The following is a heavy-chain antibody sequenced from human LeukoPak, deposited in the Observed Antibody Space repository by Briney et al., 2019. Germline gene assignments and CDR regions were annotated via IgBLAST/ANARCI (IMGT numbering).Heavy chain of an antibody. D-gene: IGHD3-22*01. CDR2: INPNSGGT. CDR1: GYTFTGYY. Sequence: SSVKVSCNASGYTFTGYYLHWVRQAPGQGLEWMGLINPNSGGTNYTQKFQGRVNMTRDTSINTAYMELSRLRSDDTAVYYCASCRSWLRPFDYWGQGTLVTVSS. J-gene: IGHJ4*02. V-gene: IGHV1-2*06. CDR3: ASCRSWLRPFDY.